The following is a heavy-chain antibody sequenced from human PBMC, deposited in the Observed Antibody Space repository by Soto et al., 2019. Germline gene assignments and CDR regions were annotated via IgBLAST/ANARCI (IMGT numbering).Heavy chain of an antibody. CDR1: GIMSSGYG. CDR2: INPILDST. J-gene: IGHJ4*02. V-gene: IGHV1-69*09. CDR3: ATMKRARLDS. Sequence: QEQVVQSGPTMKEPGSSVKVSCRASGIMSSGYGFSWVRQAPGQGLEWVGMINPILDSTHFAQNLQGRVSLSVDKSTDTAYLEVTSLRLEDTAIYFCATMKRARLDSWGRGTVVTVSS. D-gene: IGHD6-25*01.